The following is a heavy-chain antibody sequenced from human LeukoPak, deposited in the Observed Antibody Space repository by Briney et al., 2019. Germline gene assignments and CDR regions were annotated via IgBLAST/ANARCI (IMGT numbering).Heavy chain of an antibody. Sequence: PSQTLSLTRAVYGGSFSGYYWSWVRQPPGKGLEWIGEINHSGSTNYNPSLKSRVTISVDTSNNQFSLSLSSVTAADTAGYYWAGRYDSSEAGYWGQGTLVTVSS. J-gene: IGHJ4*02. D-gene: IGHD3-22*01. CDR2: INHSGST. CDR1: GGSFSGYY. V-gene: IGHV4-34*01. CDR3: AGRYDSSEAGY.